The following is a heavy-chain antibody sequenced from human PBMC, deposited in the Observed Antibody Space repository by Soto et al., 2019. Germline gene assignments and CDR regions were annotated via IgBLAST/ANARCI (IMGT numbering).Heavy chain of an antibody. CDR3: ARGSTVTSGGRWFDP. D-gene: IGHD4-4*01. CDR1: GFTFRSYS. Sequence: EVHLVESGGVLVKPGGSLRLSCAASGFTFRSYSMNWVRQAPGQGLEWVSSISSSSTSIYYADSLKGRFTISRDNAKNSRFLHMNSLRAEDTAVYYCARGSTVTSGGRWFDPWGRGTLVTVSS. CDR2: ISSSSTSI. J-gene: IGHJ5*02. V-gene: IGHV3-21*01.